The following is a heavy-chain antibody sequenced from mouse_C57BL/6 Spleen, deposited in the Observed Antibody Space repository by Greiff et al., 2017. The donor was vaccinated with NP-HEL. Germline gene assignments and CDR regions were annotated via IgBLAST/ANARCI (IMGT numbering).Heavy chain of an antibody. J-gene: IGHJ2*01. Sequence: VQLQQPGAELVKPGASVKMSCKASGYTFTSYWITWVKQRPGQGLEWIGDIYPGSGSTNYNEKFKSKATLTVDTSSSTAYMQLSSLTSEDSAVYYCAREATVVATNFDYWGQGTTLTVSS. CDR2: IYPGSGST. CDR1: GYTFTSYW. CDR3: AREATVVATNFDY. D-gene: IGHD1-1*01. V-gene: IGHV1-55*01.